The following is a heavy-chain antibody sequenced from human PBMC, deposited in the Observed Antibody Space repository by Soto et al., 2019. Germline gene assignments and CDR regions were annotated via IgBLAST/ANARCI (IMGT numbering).Heavy chain of an antibody. J-gene: IGHJ4*02. CDR1: GFTFTSYW. D-gene: IGHD3-10*01. Sequence: GGSLRLSCAVSGFTFTSYWMHWVRQAPGKGLVWVSRISSDGSSTGYADSVKGRFTISRDNAKNTLYLQMNSLRAEDTAVYYCARRWGYYGSGTYYKDYWGQGTLVTVSS. V-gene: IGHV3-74*01. CDR2: ISSDGSST. CDR3: ARRWGYYGSGTYYKDY.